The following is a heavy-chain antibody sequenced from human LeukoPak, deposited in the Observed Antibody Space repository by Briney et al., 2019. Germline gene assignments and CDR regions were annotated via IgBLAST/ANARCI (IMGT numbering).Heavy chain of an antibody. CDR1: GVTFDNYG. CDR2: ITRNGGTT. Sequence: LGGSLRLSCIASGVTFDNYGMSWVRQVPGKGLEWVSGITRNGGTTDYADSVKGRFTISRDNAKNSLYLQMSSLRAEDTALYHCARGYLKGPFDIWGQGTMVTVSS. CDR3: ARGYLKGPFDI. V-gene: IGHV3-20*01. D-gene: IGHD5-18*01. J-gene: IGHJ3*02.